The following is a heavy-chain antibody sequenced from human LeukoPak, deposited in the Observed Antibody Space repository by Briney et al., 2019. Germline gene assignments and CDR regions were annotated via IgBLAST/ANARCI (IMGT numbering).Heavy chain of an antibody. Sequence: GGSLRLSCAASGFTFSSYAMSWVRQAPGKGLEWVSAISGSGGSTYYADSVKGRFTISRDNSMNTLYLQMNSLRAEDTAVYYCAKDGAGIDYFDYWGQGTLVTVSS. D-gene: IGHD3-10*01. CDR2: ISGSGGST. CDR1: GFTFSSYA. V-gene: IGHV3-23*01. CDR3: AKDGAGIDYFDY. J-gene: IGHJ4*02.